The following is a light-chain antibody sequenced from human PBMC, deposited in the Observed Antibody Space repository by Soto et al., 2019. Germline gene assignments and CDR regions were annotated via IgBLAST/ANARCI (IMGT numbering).Light chain of an antibody. V-gene: IGKV2-28*01. CDR1: QSLLHSDGYNY. Sequence: DIVVTQSPLSLPVTPGEPASISCRSSQSLLHSDGYNYLDWYLQRPGQSPQLLICMGSNRASGGPDRFSGSGSGTDCTLTISRVEAEDFGVYYCMQALQTPWTFGQGTQVEIK. J-gene: IGKJ1*01. CDR3: MQALQTPWT. CDR2: MGS.